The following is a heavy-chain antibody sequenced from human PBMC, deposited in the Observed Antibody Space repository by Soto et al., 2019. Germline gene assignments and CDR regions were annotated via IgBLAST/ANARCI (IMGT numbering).Heavy chain of an antibody. CDR3: AREYSSPAYNWFDP. J-gene: IGHJ5*02. Sequence: ASVKVSCKASGYAFTGYYMHWVRQAPGQGLEWMGWINPNSGGTNYAQKFQGRVTMTRDTSISTAYMELSRLRSDDTAVYYCAREYSSPAYNWFDPWGQGTLVTVSS. V-gene: IGHV1-2*02. CDR1: GYAFTGYY. D-gene: IGHD6-13*01. CDR2: INPNSGGT.